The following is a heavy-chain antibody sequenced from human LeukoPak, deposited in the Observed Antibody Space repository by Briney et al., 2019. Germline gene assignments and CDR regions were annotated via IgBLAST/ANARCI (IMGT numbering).Heavy chain of an antibody. CDR1: GGSISNHY. D-gene: IGHD3-3*01. V-gene: IGHV4-59*11. CDR2: VYKSGST. CDR3: ARTYFDFWSGDYYYYMDV. J-gene: IGHJ6*03. Sequence: SETLSLTCTVSGGSISNHYWSWIRQPPGKGLEWIGYVYKSGSTNYNPSLKSRVTISVDTSKNQFSLKLSSVTAADTAVYYCARTYFDFWSGDYYYYMDVWGKGTTVTVSS.